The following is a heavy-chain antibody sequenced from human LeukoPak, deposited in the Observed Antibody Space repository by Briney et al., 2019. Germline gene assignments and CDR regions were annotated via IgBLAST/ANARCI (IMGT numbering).Heavy chain of an antibody. CDR3: STWAFYHGLGV. V-gene: IGHV3-43*02. D-gene: IGHD2/OR15-2a*01. CDR2: INADGGRT. J-gene: IGHJ6*02. Sequence: GGSLRLSCAASGFAFADYSRHWVRQIPGKGLECVAHINADGGRTFYAASVKGGFTVSRDNGKNSLLLQMDSLTSDDTALYYCSTWAFYHGLGVWGQGATVIVSS. CDR1: GFAFADYS.